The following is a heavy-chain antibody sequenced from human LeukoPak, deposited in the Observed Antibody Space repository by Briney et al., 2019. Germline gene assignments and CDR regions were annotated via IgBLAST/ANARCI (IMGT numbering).Heavy chain of an antibody. CDR1: GGSFSIYC. Sequence: PSETLSLTCGVYGGSFSIYCWNWIRQPPGKGLEWIGEINQSGSTKYNPSLKSRVTISVDTSKNQFSLKLSSVTAADTAVYYCATMGSGSYSNFWGQGSLVTVSS. CDR2: INQSGST. D-gene: IGHD1-26*01. V-gene: IGHV4-34*01. J-gene: IGHJ4*02. CDR3: ATMGSGSYSNF.